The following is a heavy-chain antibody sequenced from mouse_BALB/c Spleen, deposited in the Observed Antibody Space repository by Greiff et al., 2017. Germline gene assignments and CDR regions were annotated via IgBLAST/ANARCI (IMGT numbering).Heavy chain of an antibody. Sequence: QVQLQQSGPELVRPGVSVKISCTGSGYTFTDYAMHWVKQSHAKSLEWIGVISTYYGNTNYNQKFKGKATMTVDKSSSTAYMELARLTSEDSAIYYCASSHGAWFAYWGQGTLVTVSA. J-gene: IGHJ3*01. CDR1: GYTFTDYA. V-gene: IGHV1-67*01. CDR3: ASSHGAWFAY. CDR2: ISTYYGNT. D-gene: IGHD1-2*01.